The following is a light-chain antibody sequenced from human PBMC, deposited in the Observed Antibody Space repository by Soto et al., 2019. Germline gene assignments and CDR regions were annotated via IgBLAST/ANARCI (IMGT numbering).Light chain of an antibody. CDR2: GAS. V-gene: IGKV3-15*01. J-gene: IGKJ3*01. CDR1: QSVRSN. CDR3: QQSYNIPLT. Sequence: EIVMTQSPATLSASPGERVTLSCRASQSVRSNLAWYQQKLGQAPRLLIYGASTRATGLPARFSGSGSGTEFTLTISSLEPEDFATYYCQQSYNIPLTFGPGTKLDFK.